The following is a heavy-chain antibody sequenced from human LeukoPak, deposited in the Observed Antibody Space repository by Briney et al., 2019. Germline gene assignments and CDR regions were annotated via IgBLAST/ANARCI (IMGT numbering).Heavy chain of an antibody. CDR2: IRYDGSNK. D-gene: IGHD6-13*01. V-gene: IGHV3-30*02. Sequence: GGSLRLSCAASGFTFSSYAMHWVRQAPGKGLEWVAFIRYDGSNKYYADSVKGRFTISRDNSKNTMYLQMNSLRAEDTAVYYCAKGTIAAAGTGRDWFDPWGQGTLVTVSS. CDR1: GFTFSSYA. J-gene: IGHJ5*02. CDR3: AKGTIAAAGTGRDWFDP.